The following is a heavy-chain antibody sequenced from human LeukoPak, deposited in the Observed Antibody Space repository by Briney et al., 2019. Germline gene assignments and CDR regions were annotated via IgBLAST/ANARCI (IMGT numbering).Heavy chain of an antibody. J-gene: IGHJ3*01. CDR1: GFAFSGYA. CDR3: ARNARDSVFDL. V-gene: IGHV3-30-3*01. CDR2: ISNDGNDK. Sequence: GGSLRLSCAASGFAFSGYAMHWVRQAAGKGLEWVAVISNDGNDKYHADSVTGRFTISRDNSKNTLYLQMNSLRADDTAVYYCARNARDSVFDLWGQGTMVTVSS.